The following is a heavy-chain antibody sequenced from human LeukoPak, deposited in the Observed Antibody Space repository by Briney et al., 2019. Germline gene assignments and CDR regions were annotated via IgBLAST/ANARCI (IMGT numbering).Heavy chain of an antibody. CDR1: GFTFSSYA. CDR3: ARPLWFGELLSPFDY. V-gene: IGHV3-23*01. J-gene: IGHJ4*02. Sequence: SGGSLRLSCVASGFTFSSYAMGWVRQAPGKRPEWVSSLTDSGGTTYYVDSVKGRFTISRDNSKNTLYLHMNSLRAEDTAVYYCARPLWFGELLSPFDYWGQGTLVTVSS. D-gene: IGHD3-10*01. CDR2: LTDSGGTT.